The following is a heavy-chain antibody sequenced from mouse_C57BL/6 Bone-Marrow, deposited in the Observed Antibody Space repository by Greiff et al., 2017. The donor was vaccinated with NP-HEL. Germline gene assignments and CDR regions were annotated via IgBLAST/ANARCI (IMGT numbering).Heavy chain of an antibody. D-gene: IGHD2-5*01. J-gene: IGHJ4*01. Sequence: EVKLMESGGGLVQPGGSLSLSCAASGFTFTDYYMSWVRQPPGKALEWLGFLRNKANGYTTEYSASVKGRFTISRDNSQSILYLQMNALRADDSATYYCARSYSNVYAMDYWGQGTSVTVSS. V-gene: IGHV7-3*01. CDR2: LRNKANGYTT. CDR1: GFTFTDYY. CDR3: ARSYSNVYAMDY.